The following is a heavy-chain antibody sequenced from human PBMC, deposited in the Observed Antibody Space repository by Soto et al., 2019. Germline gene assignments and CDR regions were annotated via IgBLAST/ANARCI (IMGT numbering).Heavy chain of an antibody. CDR2: FDPEDGET. CDR3: ATDLDKWLKIDAFDI. D-gene: IGHD5-12*01. Sequence: ASVKVSCKVSGYTLTELSMHWVRQAPGKGLERMGGFDPEDGETIYAQKFQGRVTMTEDTSTDTAYMELSSLRSEDTAVYYCATDLDKWLKIDAFDIWGQGTMVTVSS. J-gene: IGHJ3*02. CDR1: GYTLTELS. V-gene: IGHV1-24*01.